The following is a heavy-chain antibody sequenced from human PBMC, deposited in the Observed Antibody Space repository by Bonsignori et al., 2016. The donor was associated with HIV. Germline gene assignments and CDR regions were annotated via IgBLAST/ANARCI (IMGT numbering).Heavy chain of an antibody. Sequence: WIRQPPGKGLEWIGSIYHSGSTYYNPSLKSRVTISVDTSKNQFSLKLSSVTAADTAVYYCARHMSEPPPYHDAFDIWGQGTMVTVSS. CDR3: ARHMSEPPPYHDAFDI. CDR2: IYHSGST. D-gene: IGHD2-21*01. J-gene: IGHJ3*02. V-gene: IGHV4-38-2*01.